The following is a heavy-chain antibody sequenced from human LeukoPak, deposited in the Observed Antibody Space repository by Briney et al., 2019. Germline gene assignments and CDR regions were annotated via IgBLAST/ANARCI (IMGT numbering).Heavy chain of an antibody. CDR1: GYTFTSYD. CDR3: ARDAARIQRFLEWYF. J-gene: IGHJ4*02. CDR2: MNPNSGNT. Sequence: GASVKVSCKASGYTFTSYDINWVRQATGQGLEWMGWMNPNSGNTGYTQKFQGRVTMTTNTSTSTAFMELRSLRSDDSAVYYCARDAARIQRFLEWYFWGQGTLVTVSS. D-gene: IGHD3-3*01. V-gene: IGHV1-8*01.